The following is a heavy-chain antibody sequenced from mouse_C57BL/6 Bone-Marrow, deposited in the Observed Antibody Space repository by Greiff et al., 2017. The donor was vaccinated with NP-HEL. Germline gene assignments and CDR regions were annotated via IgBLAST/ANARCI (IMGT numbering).Heavy chain of an antibody. V-gene: IGHV14-4*01. J-gene: IGHJ2*01. Sequence: EVQLQQSGAELVRPGASVKLSCTASGFNIKDDYMPWVKQRPGQGLEWIGWIDPENGDTEYASQFQGKATITADTSSNTAYLHLSSLTSEDTAFYYCTTGSKDFWGRGTTLTVSS. CDR3: TTGSKDF. D-gene: IGHD2-5*01. CDR1: GFNIKDDY. CDR2: IDPENGDT.